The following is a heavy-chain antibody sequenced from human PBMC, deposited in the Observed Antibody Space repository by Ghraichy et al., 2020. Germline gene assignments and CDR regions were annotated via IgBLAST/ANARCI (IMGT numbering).Heavy chain of an antibody. Sequence: SETLSLTCTVSGVSISSSNSYWGWIRQSPGKGLEWIGNIYYSGTTYYNPSLKSRVTISVDTSKNQFSLKLSSVTAADTAVYYCARHIPVETAIVGFRWFDPWGQGTLVTVSS. V-gene: IGHV4-39*01. CDR3: ARHIPVETAIVGFRWFDP. D-gene: IGHD5-18*01. CDR2: IYYSGTT. J-gene: IGHJ5*02. CDR1: GVSISSSNSY.